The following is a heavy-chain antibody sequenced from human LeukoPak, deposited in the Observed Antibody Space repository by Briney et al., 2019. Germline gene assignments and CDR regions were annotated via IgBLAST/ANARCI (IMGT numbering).Heavy chain of an antibody. V-gene: IGHV7-4-1*02. CDR3: ARAFSSSSWPYYYMDV. CDR1: GYTFTSYA. CDR2: INTNTGNP. D-gene: IGHD6-13*01. Sequence: ASVKVSCKASGYTFTSYAMNWVRQAPGQGLEWMGWINTNTGNPTYAQGFTGRFVFSLDTSVSTAYLQISSLKAEDTAVYYCARAFSSSSWPYYYMDVWGKGTTVTVSS. J-gene: IGHJ6*03.